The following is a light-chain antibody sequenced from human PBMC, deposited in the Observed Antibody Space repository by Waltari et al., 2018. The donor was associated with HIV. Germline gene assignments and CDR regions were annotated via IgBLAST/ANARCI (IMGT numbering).Light chain of an antibody. CDR3: SSYTSSSTRV. Sequence: QSALTQPASVSGSPGQPITISCTGTSSDVGGYNYVSWYQQHPGKAPKLMIYEVSNRPSGVSNRFSGSKSGNTASLTISGLQAEDEADYYCSSYTSSSTRVFGGGTNLTVL. V-gene: IGLV2-14*01. CDR1: SSDVGGYNY. J-gene: IGLJ3*02. CDR2: EVS.